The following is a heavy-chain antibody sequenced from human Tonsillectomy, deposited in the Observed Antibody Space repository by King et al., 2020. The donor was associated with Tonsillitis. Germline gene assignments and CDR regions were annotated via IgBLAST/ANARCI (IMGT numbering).Heavy chain of an antibody. CDR1: GGSISSGGYS. D-gene: IGHD3-22*01. V-gene: IGHV4-30-4*07. J-gene: IGHJ5*02. CDR3: ARGLYYYDSRAWFDP. CDR2: IYYSGST. Sequence: VQLQESGPGLVKPSQTLSLTCAVSGGSISSGGYSWSWIRQPPGKGLEWIGYIYYSGSTYYNPSLKSRVTISVDTSKNQFSLKLSSVTAADTAVYYCARGLYYYDSRAWFDPWGQGTLVTVSS.